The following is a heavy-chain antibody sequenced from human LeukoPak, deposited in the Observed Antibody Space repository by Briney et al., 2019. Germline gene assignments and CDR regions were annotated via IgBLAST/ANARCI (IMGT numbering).Heavy chain of an antibody. CDR2: INHSGSI. J-gene: IGHJ6*03. D-gene: IGHD3-10*02. V-gene: IGHV4-34*08. Sequence: GSLRLSCAASGFTFSIYEMNWVRPAPGKGLEWIAEINHSGSISYNPSLKSRVSMSVDTSKNQFSLKLTSLTAADTALYYCARCSRERHYFYYYYHMDIWSTGTLVTVSS. CDR3: ARCSRERHYFYYYYHMDI. CDR1: GFTFSIYE.